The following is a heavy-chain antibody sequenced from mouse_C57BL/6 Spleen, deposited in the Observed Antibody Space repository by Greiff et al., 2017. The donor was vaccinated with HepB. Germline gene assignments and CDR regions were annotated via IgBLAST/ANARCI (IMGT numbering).Heavy chain of an antibody. D-gene: IGHD1-1*01. CDR3: ARKDYVYYAMDY. Sequence: VQLQQSGAELARPGASVKLSCKASGYTFTSYGISWVKQRTGQGLEWIGEIYPRSGNTYYNEKFKGKATLTADKSSSTAYMELRSLTSEDSAVYFCARKDYVYYAMDYWGQGTSVTVSS. V-gene: IGHV1-81*01. CDR2: IYPRSGNT. J-gene: IGHJ4*01. CDR1: GYTFTSYG.